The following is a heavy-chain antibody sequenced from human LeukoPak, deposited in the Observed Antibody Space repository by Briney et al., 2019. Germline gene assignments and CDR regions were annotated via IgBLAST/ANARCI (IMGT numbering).Heavy chain of an antibody. D-gene: IGHD4-17*01. Sequence: PSETLSLTCTVSGGSISSSSYYWGWIRQPPGKGLEWIGSIYYSGSTYYNPSLKSRVTISVDTSKNQFSLKLSSVTAADTAVYYCARARWVNYMTTVSTFDYWGQGTLVTVSS. V-gene: IGHV4-39*01. J-gene: IGHJ4*02. CDR3: ARARWVNYMTTVSTFDY. CDR1: GGSISSSSYY. CDR2: IYYSGST.